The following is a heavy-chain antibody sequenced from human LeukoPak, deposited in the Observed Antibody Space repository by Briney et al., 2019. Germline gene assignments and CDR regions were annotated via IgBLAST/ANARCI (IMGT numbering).Heavy chain of an antibody. Sequence: GGTLRLSCAASGFTFSSYGMSWVRQAPGKGLEWVSAISGSGGSTYYADSVKGRFTISRDNSKNTLYLQMNSLRAEDTAVYYCAKGEVRAPTPSGCFDYWGQGTLVTVSS. CDR2: ISGSGGST. V-gene: IGHV3-23*01. J-gene: IGHJ4*02. D-gene: IGHD3-3*01. CDR3: AKGEVRAPTPSGCFDY. CDR1: GFTFSSYG.